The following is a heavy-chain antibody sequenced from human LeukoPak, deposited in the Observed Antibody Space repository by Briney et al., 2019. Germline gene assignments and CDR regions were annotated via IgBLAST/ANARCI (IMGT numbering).Heavy chain of an antibody. CDR3: ARESEWELLVSRFDI. J-gene: IGHJ3*02. CDR2: INPNSGDT. V-gene: IGHV1-2*02. D-gene: IGHD1-26*01. Sequence: GASVKVSCKASGYTFTTYYMHWVRQAPGQGLEWMGWINPNSGDTNYAQKFQGRVTMTRDTSISTAYMELSRLRSDDTAVYYCARESEWELLVSRFDIWGQGTMLTVSS. CDR1: GYTFTTYY.